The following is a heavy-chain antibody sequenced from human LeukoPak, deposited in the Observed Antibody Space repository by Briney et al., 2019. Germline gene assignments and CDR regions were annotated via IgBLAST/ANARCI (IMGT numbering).Heavy chain of an antibody. CDR3: TTLDFDY. Sequence: GGFLRLSCAASGYTFSGSDMHWVRQASGKGLEWVGRIRIKTNSYATEYAASVKGRFTISRDDSKNTAYLQMNSLKTEDTAVYYSTTLDFDYWGQGTLVTVSS. J-gene: IGHJ4*02. CDR2: IRIKTNSYAT. CDR1: GYTFSGSD. V-gene: IGHV3-73*01.